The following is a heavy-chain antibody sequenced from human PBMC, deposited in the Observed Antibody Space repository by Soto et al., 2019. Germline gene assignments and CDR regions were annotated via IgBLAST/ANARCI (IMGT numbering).Heavy chain of an antibody. V-gene: IGHV3-7*01. Sequence: LRLSCGASGFTFSTYWMSLFRQAPGKGLEWVANIKQDGSEKYYVDSVKGRFTISRDNAKNSLYLQMNSLRAEDTAVYYCARLLRQQLVPHGWFDPLGQGTLVTVSS. CDR3: ARLLRQQLVPHGWFDP. CDR1: GFTFSTYW. CDR2: IKQDGSEK. D-gene: IGHD6-13*01. J-gene: IGHJ5*02.